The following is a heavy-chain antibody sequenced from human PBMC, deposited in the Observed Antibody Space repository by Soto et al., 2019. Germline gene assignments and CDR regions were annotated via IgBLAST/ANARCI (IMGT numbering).Heavy chain of an antibody. Sequence: QVQLVQSGAEVKKPGASVKVSCKASGYTFTSYYMHWVRQAPGQGLEWMGIINPSGGSTSYAQKFQGRVTMTRDTSTSTVYMELSSLRSEDTAVYYCARERGEGIHLWQDFDYWGQGTLVTVSS. V-gene: IGHV1-46*01. CDR1: GYTFTSYY. CDR3: ARERGEGIHLWQDFDY. D-gene: IGHD5-18*01. J-gene: IGHJ4*02. CDR2: INPSGGST.